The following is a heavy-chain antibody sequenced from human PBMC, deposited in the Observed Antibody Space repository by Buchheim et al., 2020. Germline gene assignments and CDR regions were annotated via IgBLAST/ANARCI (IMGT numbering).Heavy chain of an antibody. V-gene: IGHV3-74*01. Sequence: EVQLVESGGGLVQPGGSLRLSCAASGFTFSSYWMHWVRQAPGKGLVCVARINSDGRTTTYADSVKGRFTISRDNAMNTLYLQMNSLRAEDTAVDYCVTSGSYYYYAMDVWGQGTT. CDR1: GFTFSSYW. D-gene: IGHD3-22*01. J-gene: IGHJ6*02. CDR3: VTSGSYYYYAMDV. CDR2: INSDGRTT.